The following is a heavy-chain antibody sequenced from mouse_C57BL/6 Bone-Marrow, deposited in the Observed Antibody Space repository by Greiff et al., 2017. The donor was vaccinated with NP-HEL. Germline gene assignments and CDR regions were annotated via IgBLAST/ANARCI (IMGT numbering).Heavy chain of an antibody. Sequence: EVKLQESGPGLVKPSQSLSLTCSVTGYSITSGYYWNWIRQFPGNKLEWMGYISYDGSNNYNPSLKNRISITRDTSTNQFHLKLNSVDTEDTDTYYCARGGSRDYWGQGTTLTVSS. J-gene: IGHJ2*01. CDR1: GYSITSGYY. CDR3: ARGGSRDY. CDR2: ISYDGSN. V-gene: IGHV3-6*01.